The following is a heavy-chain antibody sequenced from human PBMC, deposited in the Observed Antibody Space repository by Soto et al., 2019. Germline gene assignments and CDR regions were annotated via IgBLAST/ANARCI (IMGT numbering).Heavy chain of an antibody. CDR1: GFTVSSNY. Sequence: EVQLVESGGGLVQPGGSLRLSCAASGFTVSSNYMSWVRQAPGKGLEWVSVIYSGGSTYYADSVKGRFTISRHNSKNTLDLQMTCLRAQDLCGYYCASDSSGSGSYAFYIWGQGTMVTVSS. J-gene: IGHJ3*02. CDR3: ASDSSGSGSYAFYI. CDR2: IYSGGST. V-gene: IGHV3-53*04. D-gene: IGHD3-10*01.